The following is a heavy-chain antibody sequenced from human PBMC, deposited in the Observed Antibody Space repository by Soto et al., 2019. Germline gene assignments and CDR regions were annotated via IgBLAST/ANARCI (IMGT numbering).Heavy chain of an antibody. CDR1: GASISGFY. CDR3: VRDGTKTLRDWFDP. Sequence: KTSETLSLTCTVSGASISGFYWSWIRKSAGKGLEWIGRIYATGTTDYNPSLKSRVMMSEDTSKKQFSLKLRSVTAADTAVYYCVRDGTKTLRDWFDPWGQGISVTVSS. D-gene: IGHD1-1*01. V-gene: IGHV4-4*07. CDR2: IYATGTT. J-gene: IGHJ5*02.